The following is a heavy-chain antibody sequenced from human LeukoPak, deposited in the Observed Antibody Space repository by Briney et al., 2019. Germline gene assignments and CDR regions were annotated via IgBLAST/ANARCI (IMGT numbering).Heavy chain of an antibody. V-gene: IGHV4-39*02. CDR1: GGSINSDNYF. J-gene: IGHJ2*01. CDR3: ARLFGAALTPYHQSYWYFDL. D-gene: IGHD3-9*01. Sequence: SETLSLTCTVSGGSINSDNYFWGWVRQPPGKGLEWIGTVYYSGSTQYNPSLKSRVTISVDTSKKHFSLKLRSVTAADTAIYYCARLFGAALTPYHQSYWYFDLWGRGTLVAVSS. CDR2: VYYSGST.